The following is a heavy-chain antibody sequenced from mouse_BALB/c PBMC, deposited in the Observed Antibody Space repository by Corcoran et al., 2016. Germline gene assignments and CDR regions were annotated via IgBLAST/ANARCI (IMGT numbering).Heavy chain of an antibody. CDR1: GYTFSSYW. J-gene: IGHJ2*01. Sequence: QVQLQQSGAELMKPGASVKISCKATGYTFSSYWIEWVKQRPGHGLEWSGEILPGSGSTNYNEKFKGKATFTADTSSNTAYMQLSSLTSEDSAVYYCARGGSLCWLRTLDYWGQGTTLTVSS. CDR2: ILPGSGST. CDR3: ARGGSLCWLRTLDY. V-gene: IGHV1-9*01. D-gene: IGHD2-3*01.